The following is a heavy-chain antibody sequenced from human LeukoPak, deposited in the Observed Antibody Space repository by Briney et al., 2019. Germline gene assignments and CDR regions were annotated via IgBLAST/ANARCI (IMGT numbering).Heavy chain of an antibody. J-gene: IGHJ4*02. CDR1: GGTFSSYA. V-gene: IGHV1-2*02. CDR2: INPNSGGT. CDR3: ARESPYGDYFDY. Sequence: GASVKVSCKASGGTFSSYAISWVRQAPGQGLEWMGWINPNSGGTNYAQKFQGRVTMTRDTSISTAYMELSRLRSDDTAVYYCARESPYGDYFDYWGQGTLVTVSS. D-gene: IGHD4-17*01.